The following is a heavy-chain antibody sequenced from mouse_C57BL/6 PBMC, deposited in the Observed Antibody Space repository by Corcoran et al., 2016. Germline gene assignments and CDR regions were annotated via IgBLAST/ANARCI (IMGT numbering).Heavy chain of an antibody. CDR3: ARRVTTVGSYWYFDV. CDR1: GYTFTDYY. Sequence: QIQLQQSGPELVKPGASVKISCKASGYTFTDYYINWVKQRPGQGLEWIGWIYPGSGNTKYNEKFKGKATLTVDTSSSTAYMQLSSLTAEDAAVYFCARRVTTVGSYWYFDVWGTGTTVTVSS. V-gene: IGHV1-84*01. D-gene: IGHD1-1*01. CDR2: IYPGSGNT. J-gene: IGHJ1*03.